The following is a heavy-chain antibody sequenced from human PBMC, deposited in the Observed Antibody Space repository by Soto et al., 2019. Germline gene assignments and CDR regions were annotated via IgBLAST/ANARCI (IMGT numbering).Heavy chain of an antibody. J-gene: IGHJ4*02. V-gene: IGHV3-23*01. CDR1: GFTFSSYA. D-gene: IGHD3-3*01. Sequence: GGSLRLSCAASGFTFSSYAMIWVRQAPGKGLEWVSAISGSGGSTYYADSVKGRFTISRDNSKNTLYLQMNSLRAEDTAVYYCAKDQEWLTRSAAFDYWGQGTLVTVSS. CDR2: ISGSGGST. CDR3: AKDQEWLTRSAAFDY.